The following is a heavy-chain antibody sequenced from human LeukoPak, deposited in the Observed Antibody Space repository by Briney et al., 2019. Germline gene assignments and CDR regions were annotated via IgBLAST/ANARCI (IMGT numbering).Heavy chain of an antibody. CDR1: GGTFGSYA. Sequence: SVKVSCKASGGTFGSYAISWVRQAPGQGLEWMGRIIPILGIANYAQKFQGRVTITADKSTSTAYMELSSLRSEDTAVYYCARGLNGYDTYGMDVWGQGTTVTVSS. D-gene: IGHD3-22*01. CDR3: ARGLNGYDTYGMDV. J-gene: IGHJ6*02. V-gene: IGHV1-69*04. CDR2: IIPILGIA.